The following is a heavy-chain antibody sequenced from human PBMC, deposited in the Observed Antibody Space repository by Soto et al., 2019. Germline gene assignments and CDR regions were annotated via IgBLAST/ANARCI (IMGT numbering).Heavy chain of an antibody. CDR1: GGSMPLITW. CDR3: ARGVDTAMVQGFDY. CDR2: SIHGGST. D-gene: IGHD5-18*01. V-gene: IGHV4-4*02. J-gene: IGHJ4*02. Sequence: QVQLQESGPGLVKPSGTLSLPGTFSGGSMPLITWWSWARQPPGRGRDWIGESIHGGSTNYNPALKSRVTISVDKSKNQFSLKLSSVTAADTAVYYCARGVDTAMVQGFDYWGQGTLVTVSS.